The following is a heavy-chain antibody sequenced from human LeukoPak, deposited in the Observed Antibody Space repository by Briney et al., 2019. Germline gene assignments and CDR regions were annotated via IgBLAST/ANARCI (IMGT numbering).Heavy chain of an antibody. J-gene: IGHJ5*02. D-gene: IGHD3-16*02. CDR2: ISGSGGST. V-gene: IGHV3-23*01. CDR1: GFTFSSYA. CDR3: ANLNVWGSYPPNWFDP. Sequence: GGSLRLSCAASGFTFSSYAMSWVRQAPGKGLEWVSAISGSGGSTYYADSVKGRFTISRDNSKNTLYLQMNSLRAEDTAVYYCANLNVWGSYPPNWFDPWGQGTLVTVSS.